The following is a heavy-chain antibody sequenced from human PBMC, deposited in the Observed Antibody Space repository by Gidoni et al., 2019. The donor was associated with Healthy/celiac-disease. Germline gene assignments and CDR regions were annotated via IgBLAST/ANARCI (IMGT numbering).Heavy chain of an antibody. D-gene: IGHD6-6*01. CDR3: AKFSSPRSSSAY. V-gene: IGHV3-23*01. J-gene: IGHJ4*02. CDR1: GSTFSSYA. Sequence: EVQLLDSGGGLVQPGGSLRLSCAASGSTFSSYAMSWVRQAPGKGREWVSAISGSGGSTYYEDSVKGRFTISRDNSKNTLYLQMNSLRAEDTAVYYCAKFSSPRSSSAYWGQGTLVTVSS. CDR2: ISGSGGST.